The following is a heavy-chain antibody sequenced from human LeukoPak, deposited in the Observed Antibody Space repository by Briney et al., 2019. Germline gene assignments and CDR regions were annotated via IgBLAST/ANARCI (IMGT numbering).Heavy chain of an antibody. J-gene: IGHJ4*02. CDR3: ARVAYCGGDCYSEYYFDY. CDR1: GFTFSIYS. CDR2: ISSSNNYI. V-gene: IGHV3-21*01. Sequence: GGSLRLSCAASGFTFSIYSMNWVRQAPGKGLEWVSSISSSNNYIYYADSVKGRFTVSRDNAKNSLYLQMNSLRAEDTAVYYCARVAYCGGDCYSEYYFDYWGQGTLVTVSS. D-gene: IGHD2-21*02.